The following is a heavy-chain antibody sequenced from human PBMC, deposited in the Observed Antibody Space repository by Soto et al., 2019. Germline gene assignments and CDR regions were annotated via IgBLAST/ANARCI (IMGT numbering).Heavy chain of an antibody. CDR1: GSRFTAHF. D-gene: IGHD6-13*01. V-gene: IGHV1-2*02. J-gene: IGHJ5*02. Sequence: QVQLVQSGAEVKRSGASVKVSCKASGSRFTAHFMHWVRQAPGQGLEWMGWINPNSGDTNYSPKFQCRVTMTRDTSTVTVYMELRSLTSHDTAVYYCARGGSWYETWGQGTRVAVSS. CDR3: ARGGSWYET. CDR2: INPNSGDT.